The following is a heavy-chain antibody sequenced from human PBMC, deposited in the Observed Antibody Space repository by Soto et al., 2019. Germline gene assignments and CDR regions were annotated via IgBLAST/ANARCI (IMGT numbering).Heavy chain of an antibody. CDR3: AKDQGYYDSSGYNDY. J-gene: IGHJ4*02. Sequence: ESGGGVVQPGRSLRLSCAASGFTFSSYGMHWVRQAPGKGLEWVAVISYDGSNKYYADSVKGRFTISRDNSKNTLYLQMNSLRAEDTAVYYCAKDQGYYDSSGYNDYWGQGTLVTVSS. CDR2: ISYDGSNK. V-gene: IGHV3-30*18. D-gene: IGHD3-22*01. CDR1: GFTFSSYG.